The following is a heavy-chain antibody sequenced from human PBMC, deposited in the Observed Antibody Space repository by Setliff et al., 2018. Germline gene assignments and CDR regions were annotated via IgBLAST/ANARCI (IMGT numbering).Heavy chain of an antibody. V-gene: IGHV3-74*01. CDR3: ARDNWGPEY. D-gene: IGHD7-27*01. CDR1: GFTFSSFW. Sequence: GESLKISCAASGFTFSSFWMHWVRQAPGKGLVWVSRIKSGGSSTTYADSVKGRFTISRDNAKNTLYLQMNGLRAEDTAVYYCARDNWGPEYRGQGTLVTVSS. J-gene: IGHJ4*02. CDR2: IKSGGSST.